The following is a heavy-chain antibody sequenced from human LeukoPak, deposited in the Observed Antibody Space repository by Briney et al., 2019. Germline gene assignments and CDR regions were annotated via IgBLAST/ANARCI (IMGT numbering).Heavy chain of an antibody. J-gene: IGHJ4*02. CDR2: ISSSGSTI. Sequence: PGGSLRLSCAASGFTFSSYEMNWVRQAPGKGLEGVSYISSSGSTIYYADSVKGRFTISRDNAKNSLYLQMNSLRAEDTAVYYCARDPALLGSSGYYSGYWGQGTLVTVSS. V-gene: IGHV3-48*03. CDR3: ARDPALLGSSGYYSGY. D-gene: IGHD3-22*01. CDR1: GFTFSSYE.